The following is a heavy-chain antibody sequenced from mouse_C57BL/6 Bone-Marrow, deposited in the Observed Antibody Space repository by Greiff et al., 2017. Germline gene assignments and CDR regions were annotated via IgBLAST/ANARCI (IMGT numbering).Heavy chain of an antibody. CDR3: ARRLLAMDY. J-gene: IGHJ4*01. CDR1: GFTFSSYT. V-gene: IGHV5-9*01. CDR2: ISGGGGNT. Sequence: EVNVVESGGGLVKPGGSLKLSCAASGFTFSSYTMSWVRQTPEKRLEWVATISGGGGNTYYPDSVKGRFTISRDNAKNTLYLQMSSLRSEDTALYCCARRLLAMDYWGQGTSVTVSS.